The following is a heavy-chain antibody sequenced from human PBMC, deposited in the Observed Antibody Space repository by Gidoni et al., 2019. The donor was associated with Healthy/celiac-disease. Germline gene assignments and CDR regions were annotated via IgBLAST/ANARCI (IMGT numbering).Heavy chain of an antibody. V-gene: IGHV4-59*01. J-gene: IGHJ3*02. Sequence: QVQLQASGPGLVKPSETLSLTCTVSGGSICSYYWSWIRQPPGKGLEWIGYIYYSGSTNYNPSLKSRVTISVDTSKNQFSLKLSSVTAADTAVYYCARGSTATIWGNDAFDIWGQGTMVTVSS. CDR2: IYYSGST. CDR1: GGSICSYY. D-gene: IGHD5-12*01. CDR3: ARGSTATIWGNDAFDI.